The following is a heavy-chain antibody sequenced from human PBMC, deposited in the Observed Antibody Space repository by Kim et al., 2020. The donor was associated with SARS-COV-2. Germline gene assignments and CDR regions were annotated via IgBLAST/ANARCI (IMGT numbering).Heavy chain of an antibody. CDR3: ARGAPGH. J-gene: IGHJ1*01. CDR1: GGSFSGFQ. V-gene: IGHV4-34*01. CDR2: INHSGST. Sequence: SETLSLTCAVYGGSFSGFQWTWIRQTPGKGLEWIGEINHSGSTNYNPSLKSRVSMSVDTSKNQFSLKLTSVTAADTAVYYCARGAPGHWGQGTVVTVSS.